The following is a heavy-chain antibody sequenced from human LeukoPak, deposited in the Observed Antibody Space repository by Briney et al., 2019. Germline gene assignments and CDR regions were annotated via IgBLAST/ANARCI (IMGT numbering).Heavy chain of an antibody. J-gene: IGHJ6*02. CDR2: ISSSSSSYI. CDR3: ARHGSGSYSIYPYYYGMDV. V-gene: IGHV3-21*01. CDR1: GFTFSSYS. Sequence: PGGSLRLSCASSGFTFSSYSMNWVRQAPGKGLEWVSSISSSSSSYIYYADSVKGRFTISRDNAKNSLYLQMNSLRAEDTAVYYCARHGSGSYSIYPYYYGMDVWGQGTTVTVSS. D-gene: IGHD3-10*01.